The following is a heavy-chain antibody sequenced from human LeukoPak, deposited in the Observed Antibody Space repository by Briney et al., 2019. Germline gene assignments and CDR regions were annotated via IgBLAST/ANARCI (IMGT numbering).Heavy chain of an antibody. CDR1: GFTFSSYG. D-gene: IGHD3-10*01. J-gene: IGHJ4*02. V-gene: IGHV3-23*01. CDR2: ISGSGGST. Sequence: PGGTLRLSCAASGFTFSSYGMSWVRQAPGKGLEWVSAISGSGGSTYYADSVKGRFTISRDNSKNTLYLQMNSLRAEDTAVYYCAKQITMVWGVIGYYFDYWGQGTLVTVSS. CDR3: AKQITMVWGVIGYYFDY.